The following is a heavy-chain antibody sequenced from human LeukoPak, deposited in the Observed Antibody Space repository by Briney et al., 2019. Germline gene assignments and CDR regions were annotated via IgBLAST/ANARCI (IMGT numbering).Heavy chain of an antibody. CDR1: GGSFSGYY. J-gene: IGHJ3*02. D-gene: IGHD3-22*01. CDR3: AKDRGDYYDSSGYYSGGFDI. V-gene: IGHV4-34*01. Sequence: SETLSLTCAVYGGSFSGYYWSWIRQPPGKQLEWIGEINHSGSTNYNPSLKSRVTISLDTSKNQFSLRLTSVTAADTAVYYCAKDRGDYYDSSGYYSGGFDIWGQGTMVTVSS. CDR2: INHSGST.